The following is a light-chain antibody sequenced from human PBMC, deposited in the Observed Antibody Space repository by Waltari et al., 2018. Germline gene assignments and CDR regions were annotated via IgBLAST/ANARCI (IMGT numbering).Light chain of an antibody. CDR2: WAS. CDR3: QQYYRSRT. V-gene: IGKV4-1*01. J-gene: IGKJ1*01. CDR1: QSVFYRSDNKNY. Sequence: DIVMTQSPDSLAVSLGERATIDCKSSQSVFYRSDNKNYLAWYHPKPGQPPKWLFYWASTRESGVPDRFSASGSGTDFTLTINNLQAEDVAVYYCQQYYRSRTFGQGTKVEIK.